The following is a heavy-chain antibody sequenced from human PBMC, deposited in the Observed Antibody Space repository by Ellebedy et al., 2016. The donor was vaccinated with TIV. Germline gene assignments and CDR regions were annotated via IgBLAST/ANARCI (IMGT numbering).Heavy chain of an antibody. Sequence: GESLKISCAASGFTFSGYGMHWVRQAPGKGLEWVSVISYDGNNKYYADSVKGRFTVSRDNSKNILYLQMNSLRPEDTAVYYCVKVTSSGWSTFDYWGQGTLVTVSS. J-gene: IGHJ4*02. CDR3: VKVTSSGWSTFDY. CDR2: ISYDGNNK. D-gene: IGHD6-19*01. V-gene: IGHV3-30*18. CDR1: GFTFSGYG.